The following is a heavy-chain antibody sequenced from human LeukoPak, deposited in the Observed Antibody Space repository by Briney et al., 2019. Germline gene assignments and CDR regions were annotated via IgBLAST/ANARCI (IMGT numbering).Heavy chain of an antibody. J-gene: IGHJ4*02. CDR2: INDNGAKT. CDR3: AKGHGVVTFXELFS. Sequence: GGSLRLSCAASGFAFYDYAMSWVRQPPGKGLEWVSGINDNGAKTFYADSVKGRLTISRDNSRSTLYLQMNNLRADDTAVYYCAKGHGVVTFXELFSWGQGTLVTVSS. V-gene: IGHV3-23*01. CDR1: GFAFYDYA. D-gene: IGHD2-21*02.